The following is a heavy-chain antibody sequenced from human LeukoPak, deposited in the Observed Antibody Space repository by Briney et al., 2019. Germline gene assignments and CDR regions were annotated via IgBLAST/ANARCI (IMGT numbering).Heavy chain of an antibody. CDR1: GYSFSSYW. Sequence: GESLKISCKGSGYSFSSYWIGWVRQMPGKGLEWMGIIYPGDSDTRYSPSFQGQVTISVDKSISTAYVQWSRLKASDTAMYYCARRVLDYFEHWGQGTLVTVSS. J-gene: IGHJ4*02. V-gene: IGHV5-51*01. CDR2: IYPGDSDT. CDR3: ARRVLDYFEH. D-gene: IGHD4/OR15-4a*01.